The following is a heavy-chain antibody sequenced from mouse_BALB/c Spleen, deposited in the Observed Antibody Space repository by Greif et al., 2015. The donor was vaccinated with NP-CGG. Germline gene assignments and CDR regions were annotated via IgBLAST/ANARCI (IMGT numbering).Heavy chain of an antibody. V-gene: IGHV5-17*02. CDR2: ISSGSSTI. Sequence: EVKVVESGGGLVQPGGSRKLSCAASGFTFSSFGMHWVRQAPEKGLEWVAYISSGSSTINYADTVKGRFTISRDNPKNTLFLQMTSPRSEDTAMYYCAGSSYYDGGWFAYWGQGTLVTVSA. D-gene: IGHD2-4*01. CDR3: AGSSYYDGGWFAY. CDR1: GFTFSSFG. J-gene: IGHJ3*01.